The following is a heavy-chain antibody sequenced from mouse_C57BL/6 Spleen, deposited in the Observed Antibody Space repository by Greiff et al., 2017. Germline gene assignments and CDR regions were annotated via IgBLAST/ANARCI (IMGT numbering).Heavy chain of an antibody. D-gene: IGHD3-3*01. CDR1: GYTFTSYW. CDR3: TISRDYYAMDY. Sequence: VQLQQPGAELVKPGASVKLSCKASGYTFTSYWMHWVKQRPGPGLEWIGLIHPNSGSTTYNETFKSQATLTVDQSSSTASMQLSSVTSDCSAVYYCTISRDYYAMDYWGQGTSVTVAS. CDR2: IHPNSGST. J-gene: IGHJ4*01. V-gene: IGHV1-64*01.